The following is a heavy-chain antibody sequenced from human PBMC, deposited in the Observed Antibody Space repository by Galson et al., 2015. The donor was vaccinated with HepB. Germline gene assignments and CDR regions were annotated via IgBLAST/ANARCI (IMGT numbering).Heavy chain of an antibody. V-gene: IGHV3-30*18. J-gene: IGHJ3*02. CDR3: AKPIAYCGGDCSSDAFDI. CDR1: GFTFSSYG. D-gene: IGHD2-21*01. CDR2: ISYDGSNK. Sequence: SLRLSCAASGFTFSSYGMHWVRQAPGKGLEWVAVISYDGSNKYYADSVKGRFTISRDNSKNTLYLQMNSLRAEDTAVYYCAKPIAYCGGDCSSDAFDIWGQGTMVTVSS.